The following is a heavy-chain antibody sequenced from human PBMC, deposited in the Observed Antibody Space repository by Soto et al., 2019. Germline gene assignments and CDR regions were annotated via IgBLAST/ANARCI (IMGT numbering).Heavy chain of an antibody. CDR3: ARVTEGILRGGRYGY. CDR1: GFIFSSYS. V-gene: IGHV3-21*01. Sequence: EVQLVESGGGLVKPGGSLRLSCAASGFIFSSYSMNWVRQAPGKGLEWVSSIISDGTYTYYADSVKGRFTISRDNAKNSLYLQRNSLRGEDTAVCYCARVTEGILRGGRYGYWGQGPLVTVSS. J-gene: IGHJ4*02. D-gene: IGHD3-3*01. CDR2: IISDGTYT.